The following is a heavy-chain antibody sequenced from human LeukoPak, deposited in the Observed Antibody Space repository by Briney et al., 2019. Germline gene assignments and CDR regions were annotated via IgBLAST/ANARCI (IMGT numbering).Heavy chain of an antibody. Sequence: PGGSLSLSCAASGFTFSSYSMNWVRQAPGKGLEWFLSINSSSTYLYYADSVWGRFTISRANAKNSLYLRMNSLRAEDTAVYYCARGGVVPVLRGYWFDPWGQGTLITVSS. D-gene: IGHD2-2*01. CDR3: ARGGVVPVLRGYWFDP. V-gene: IGHV3-21*01. J-gene: IGHJ5*02. CDR1: GFTFSSYS. CDR2: INSSSTYL.